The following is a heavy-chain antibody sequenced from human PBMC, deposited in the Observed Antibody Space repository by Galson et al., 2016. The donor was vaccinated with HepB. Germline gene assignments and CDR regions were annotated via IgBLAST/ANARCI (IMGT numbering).Heavy chain of an antibody. Sequence: SVKVSCKASGYTFSRYGVHWVRQAPGQSLEWMGSITAGYANTKYSQKFQGRVTITRDTSASTAYMELSSLRSEDTAVYYCARDYSEYSGSGGGPWGQGTLVTVSS. CDR2: ITAGYANT. CDR1: GYTFSRYG. CDR3: ARDYSEYSGSGGGP. J-gene: IGHJ5*02. D-gene: IGHD3-10*01. V-gene: IGHV1-3*01.